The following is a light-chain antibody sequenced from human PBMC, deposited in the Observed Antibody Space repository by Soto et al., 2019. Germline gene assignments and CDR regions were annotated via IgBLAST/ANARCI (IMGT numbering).Light chain of an antibody. V-gene: IGKV1-5*03. CDR1: QSIGSA. J-gene: IGKJ1*01. CDR2: KAS. Sequence: DIQMTQSPSTLSGSVGDRVTITCRASQSIGSALAWYQQKPGEASKLLIYKASSLKSGVPSRFSGSGSGTEFTLTISSLQPEDFATYYCQQYDSFSWTYGQGTKVDIK. CDR3: QQYDSFSWT.